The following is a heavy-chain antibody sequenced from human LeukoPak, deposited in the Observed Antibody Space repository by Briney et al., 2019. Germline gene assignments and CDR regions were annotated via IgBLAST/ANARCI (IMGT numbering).Heavy chain of an antibody. CDR1: GASISSLY. V-gene: IGHV4-59*11. CDR3: AGSSGYYHLDY. Sequence: SETLSLTCNVSGASISSLYWTWIRQPPGKELEWIGYSGSSDYNPALKSRVIISIDTSKNHVSLNVSSVTAADTAVYYCAGSSGYYHLDYWGQGVPVIVSS. CDR2: YSGSS. J-gene: IGHJ4*02. D-gene: IGHD3-22*01.